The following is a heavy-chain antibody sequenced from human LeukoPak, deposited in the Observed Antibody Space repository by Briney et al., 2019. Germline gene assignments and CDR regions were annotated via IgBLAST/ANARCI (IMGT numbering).Heavy chain of an antibody. D-gene: IGHD3-10*01. Sequence: ASVKVSCKASGYTFTSYGISWVRQAPGQGLEWMGWINPNSGGTNYAQKFQGRVTMTRDTSISTAYMELSRLRSDDTAVYYCARGFGDVGSLWGQGTLVTVSS. J-gene: IGHJ4*02. CDR1: GYTFTSYG. V-gene: IGHV1-2*02. CDR2: INPNSGGT. CDR3: ARGFGDVGSL.